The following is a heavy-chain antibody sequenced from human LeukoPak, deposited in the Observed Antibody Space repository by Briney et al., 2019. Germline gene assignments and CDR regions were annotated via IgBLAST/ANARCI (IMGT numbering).Heavy chain of an antibody. Sequence: PGGSLRLSCAASGFSFRNYGMHWVRQATGKGLEWVSFIWSDGNNRFYADSVKGRFTISRDNSKNMLFLQMDMLRAEDTALYYCAKDPGASVSGFHMDVWGKGTTVIVSS. CDR3: AKDPGASVSGFHMDV. J-gene: IGHJ6*03. V-gene: IGHV3-30*02. CDR2: IWSDGNNR. D-gene: IGHD2-8*02. CDR1: GFSFRNYG.